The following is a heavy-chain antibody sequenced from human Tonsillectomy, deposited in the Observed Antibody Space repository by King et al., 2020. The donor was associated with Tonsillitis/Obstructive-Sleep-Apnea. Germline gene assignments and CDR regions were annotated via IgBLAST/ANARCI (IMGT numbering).Heavy chain of an antibody. D-gene: IGHD2-15*01. J-gene: IGHJ4*02. V-gene: IGHV1-18*01. Sequence: QLVQSGAEVKKPGASVKVSCKASGYTFTSYGISWVRQAPGQGLEWMGWISAYNGNTNYAQKLQGRVTMTTDTSTSTGYMELRSLRSDDTAVYYCARGTDLYCSGGSCYPWDYWGQGTLVTVSS. CDR1: GYTFTSYG. CDR3: ARGTDLYCSGGSCYPWDY. CDR2: ISAYNGNT.